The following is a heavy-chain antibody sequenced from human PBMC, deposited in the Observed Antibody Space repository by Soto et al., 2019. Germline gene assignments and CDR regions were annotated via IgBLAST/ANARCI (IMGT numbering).Heavy chain of an antibody. D-gene: IGHD4-17*01. CDR2: IDQDGSEK. V-gene: IGHV3-7*01. Sequence: EVQLVESGGGLVQPGGSLRLSCAASGFTFSTYWMNWVRQAPGKGLEWVASIDQDGSEKSYVDSVKGRFTISRDNAKNSLYQQMNGLRAEDTAVYYCARENYGDYHRRFDCRGQGTLVNGSS. CDR3: ARENYGDYHRRFDC. J-gene: IGHJ4*02. CDR1: GFTFSTYW.